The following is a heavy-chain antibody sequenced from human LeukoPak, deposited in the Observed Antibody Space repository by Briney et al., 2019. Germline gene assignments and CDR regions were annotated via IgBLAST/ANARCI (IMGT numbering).Heavy chain of an antibody. J-gene: IGHJ3*02. CDR2: ISGSGGST. CDR1: GFTFSSYG. CDR3: AKNTAPLGGAFDI. V-gene: IGHV3-23*01. D-gene: IGHD3-16*01. Sequence: PGGSLRLSCAASGFTFSSYGMSWVRQAPGKGLEWVSAISGSGGSTYYADSVKGQFTISRDNSKNTLYLQMKSLRAEDTALYYCAKNTAPLGGAFDIWGQGTMVTVSS.